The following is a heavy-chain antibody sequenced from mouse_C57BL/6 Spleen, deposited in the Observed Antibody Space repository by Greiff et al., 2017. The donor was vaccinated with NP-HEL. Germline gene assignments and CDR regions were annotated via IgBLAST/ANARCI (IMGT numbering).Heavy chain of an antibody. D-gene: IGHD1-1*01. Sequence: QVQLQQPGAELVMPGASVKLSCKASGYTFTSYWMHWVKQRTGQGLEWIGEIDPSDSYTNYNQKFKGKSTLTVDKSSSTAYMQLSSLTSEDSAVYYCARRYYGSSYYCDYWGQGTTRTVSS. CDR2: IDPSDSYT. CDR1: GYTFTSYW. J-gene: IGHJ2*01. CDR3: ARRYYGSSYYCDY. V-gene: IGHV1-69*01.